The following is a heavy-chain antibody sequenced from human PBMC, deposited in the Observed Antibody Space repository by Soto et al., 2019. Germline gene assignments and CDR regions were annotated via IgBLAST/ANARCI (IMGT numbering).Heavy chain of an antibody. Sequence: SETLSLTCTVSGSSISSSCYYLGWIRQPPGRGLVWIGSLYYKVGTYYNPSLKSRVPITAETSANQCSLMVNSVTAADTAIYYCATLPSQHCVDYWGQGTLVTVSS. J-gene: IGHJ4*02. V-gene: IGHV4-39*01. D-gene: IGHD2-21*01. CDR3: ATLPSQHCVDY. CDR2: LYYKVGT. CDR1: GSSISSSCYY.